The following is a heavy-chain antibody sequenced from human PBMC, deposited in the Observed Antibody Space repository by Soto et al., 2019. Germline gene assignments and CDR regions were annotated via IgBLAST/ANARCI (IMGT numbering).Heavy chain of an antibody. Sequence: QVQLQESGPGLVKPSQTLSLTCTVSGGSISSGGYYWSWIRQHPGKGLEWIGYIYYSGSTYYNPSLKSRVTISVDTSKNQFSLKLSSVTAADTAVYYCARVELGYCTNGVCHGWFDPWGQGTLVTVS. V-gene: IGHV4-31*03. CDR2: IYYSGST. CDR1: GGSISSGGYY. J-gene: IGHJ5*02. CDR3: ARVELGYCTNGVCHGWFDP. D-gene: IGHD2-8*01.